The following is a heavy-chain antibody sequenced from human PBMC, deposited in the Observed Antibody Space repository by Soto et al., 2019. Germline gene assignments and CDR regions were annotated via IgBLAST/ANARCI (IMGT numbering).Heavy chain of an antibody. J-gene: IGHJ4*02. D-gene: IGHD6-6*01. CDR1: GYTFTSYA. Sequence: QVQLVQSGAEVKKPGASVKVSCKASGYTFTSYAMHWVRQAPGQRLEWMGWINAGNGNTKYSQKFQGRVTITRDTSASTAYMELSSLRSEDTAVYYCASFINRQLGPYFDYCGQGTLVTVSA. V-gene: IGHV1-3*01. CDR2: INAGNGNT. CDR3: ASFINRQLGPYFDY.